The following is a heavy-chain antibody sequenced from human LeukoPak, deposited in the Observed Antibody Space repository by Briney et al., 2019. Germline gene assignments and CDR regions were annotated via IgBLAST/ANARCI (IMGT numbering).Heavy chain of an antibody. D-gene: IGHD7-27*01. V-gene: IGHV4-59*08. CDR1: GGSISNYF. Sequence: PSETLPLTCSVSGGSISNYFWTWIRQPPGKGLGWIGYIYSSGSTYYNPSLKSRVTISVDTSKNRFSLKLSTVTAADTAVYYCARRPTGDPKFDYWGQGTLVTVSS. J-gene: IGHJ4*02. CDR2: IYSSGST. CDR3: ARRPTGDPKFDY.